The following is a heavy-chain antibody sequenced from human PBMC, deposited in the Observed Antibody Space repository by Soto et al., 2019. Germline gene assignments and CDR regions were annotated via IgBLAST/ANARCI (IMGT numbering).Heavy chain of an antibody. CDR1: GCTFTSYY. J-gene: IGHJ6*04. CDR3: AIYLRAADRPYYYYGMNV. CDR2: INPSGGST. V-gene: IGHV1-46*01. D-gene: IGHD6-13*01. Sequence: GASLKVSCKASGCTFTSYYMHWVRQAPGQGLERMGIINPSGGSTSYAQGFQGRVTMARDTSTSTVYMGLSSLRSEDTAVYYCAIYLRAADRPYYYYGMNVWGKGNTVTASS.